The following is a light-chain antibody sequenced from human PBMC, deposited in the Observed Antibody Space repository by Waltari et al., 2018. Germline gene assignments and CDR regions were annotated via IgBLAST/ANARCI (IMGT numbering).Light chain of an antibody. CDR2: GDN. J-gene: IGLJ3*02. CDR1: LSHLQSNT. V-gene: IGLV1-44*01. CDR3: AGWDDSLNGPV. Sequence: QSVLTQPPSASGTPGQRVTIPCSGSLSHLQSNTVHWYRQLPGTAPKLLISGDNPRPSGVPDRFSGSKSGTSASLAISGLQSADEADYYCAGWDDSLNGPVFGGGTKLTVL.